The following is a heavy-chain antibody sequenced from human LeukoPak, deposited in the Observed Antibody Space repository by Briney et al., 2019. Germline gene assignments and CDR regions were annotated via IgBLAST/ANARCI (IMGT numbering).Heavy chain of an antibody. J-gene: IGHJ6*02. CDR1: GYTFTSYA. CDR3: ARDLRQEDSDYFYGMDL. V-gene: IGHV1-2*04. Sequence: ASMKVSCKASGYTFTSYAMNWVRQAPGQGLEWMGWINPNSGGTKYAQKFQDWVTMTRDTSINTVYMEMSRLRSDDTAVYYCARDLRQEDSDYFYGMDLWGQGTTATVSS. CDR2: INPNSGGT. D-gene: IGHD5/OR15-5a*01.